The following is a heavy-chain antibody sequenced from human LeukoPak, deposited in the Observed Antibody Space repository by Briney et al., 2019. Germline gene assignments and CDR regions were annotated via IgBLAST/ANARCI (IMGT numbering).Heavy chain of an antibody. CDR1: GYSFTSYG. CDR3: ARVRRAAITWFDP. J-gene: IGHJ5*02. CDR2: ISAYNGNT. Sequence: GASVKVPCKASGYSFTSYGISWVRQAPGQGLEWMGWISAYNGNTNYAQKLRGRVTMTTDTSTSTAYMELRSLRSDDTAVYYCARVRRAAITWFDPWGQGTLVTVSS. V-gene: IGHV1-18*01. D-gene: IGHD2-2*01.